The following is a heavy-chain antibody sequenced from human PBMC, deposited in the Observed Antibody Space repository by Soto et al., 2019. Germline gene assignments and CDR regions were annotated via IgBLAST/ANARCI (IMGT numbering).Heavy chain of an antibody. CDR1: GYTFTSYD. CDR3: ARGAGIWFGELTYGMDV. V-gene: IGHV1-8*01. CDR2: MNPNSGNT. J-gene: IGHJ6*02. Sequence: ASVKVSCKASGYTFTSYDINWVRQATGQGREWMGWMNPNSGNTGYAQKFQGRVTMTRNTSISTAYMELSSLRSEDTAVYYFARGAGIWFGELTYGMDVWGQVTTVTVSS. D-gene: IGHD3-10*01.